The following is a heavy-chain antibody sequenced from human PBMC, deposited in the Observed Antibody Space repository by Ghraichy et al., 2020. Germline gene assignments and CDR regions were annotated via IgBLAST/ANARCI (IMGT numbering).Heavy chain of an antibody. V-gene: IGHV3-7*01. CDR3: ARVNHHYHYGMDV. J-gene: IGHJ6*02. D-gene: IGHD1-14*01. CDR1: GFTFSIYY. CDR2: MNQDGAEK. Sequence: GGSLRLSCAASGFTFSIYYMSWVRQAPGKGLEWVANMNQDGAEKYYMDSVKGRFTISRDNAKNSLFLQMNSLRAEDTAVYYCARVNHHYHYGMDVWGQGTTVTVSS.